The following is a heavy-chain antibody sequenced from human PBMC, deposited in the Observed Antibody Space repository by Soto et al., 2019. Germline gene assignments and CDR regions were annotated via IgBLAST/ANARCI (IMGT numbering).Heavy chain of an antibody. CDR3: ARDPGRTIAGRVYYYYGMDV. CDR1: GFTVSSNY. J-gene: IGHJ6*02. Sequence: EVQLVESGGGLVQPGGSLRLSCAASGFTVSSNYMSWVRQAPGKGLEWVSVIYSGGSTYYADSVKGRFTISRDNSKNTLYLQMNSLRAEDTAVYYCARDPGRTIAGRVYYYYGMDVWGQGTTVTVSS. D-gene: IGHD6-13*01. V-gene: IGHV3-66*01. CDR2: IYSGGST.